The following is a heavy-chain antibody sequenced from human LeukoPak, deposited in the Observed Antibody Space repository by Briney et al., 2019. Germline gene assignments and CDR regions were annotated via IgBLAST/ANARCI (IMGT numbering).Heavy chain of an antibody. CDR2: ISYDGSNK. J-gene: IGHJ4*02. CDR3: AKDWGYCSSTSCPTGY. V-gene: IGHV3-30*18. D-gene: IGHD2-2*01. Sequence: SLRLSCAASGFTFSSYGMHWVRQAPGKGLEWVAVISYDGSNKYYADSVKGRFTISGDNSKNTLYLQMNSLRAEDTAVYYCAKDWGYCSSTSCPTGYWGQGTLVTVSS. CDR1: GFTFSSYG.